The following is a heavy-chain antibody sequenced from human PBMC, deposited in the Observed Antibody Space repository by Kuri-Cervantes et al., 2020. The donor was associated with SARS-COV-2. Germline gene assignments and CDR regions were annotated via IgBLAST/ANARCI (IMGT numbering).Heavy chain of an antibody. CDR2: IIPIFGTA. CDR1: GGTFSSYA. D-gene: IGHD3-3*01. J-gene: IGHJ6*03. Sequence: SVKVSCKASGGTFSSYAISWVRQAPGQGLEWMGGIIPIFGTANYAQKFQGRVTITADESTSTAYMELSSLRSEDTAVYYCARDRQDFWSGYSKNYYYYYMDVWGKGTTVTVSS. V-gene: IGHV1-69*13. CDR3: ARDRQDFWSGYSKNYYYYYMDV.